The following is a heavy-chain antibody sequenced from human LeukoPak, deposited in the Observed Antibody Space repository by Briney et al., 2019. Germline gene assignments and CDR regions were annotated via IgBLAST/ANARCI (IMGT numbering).Heavy chain of an antibody. V-gene: IGHV3-30-3*01. CDR1: GFTFSSYA. CDR3: VREDLGIEY. CDR2: ISYDGSNK. D-gene: IGHD3/OR15-3a*01. Sequence: GGSLRLSCAASGFTFSSYAMHWVRQAPGKGLEWVAIISYDGSNKYYADSVKGRFTISRDNSKNTLYLQMNSLRAEDTAVYYCVREDLGIEYWGQGTLVTVSP. J-gene: IGHJ4*02.